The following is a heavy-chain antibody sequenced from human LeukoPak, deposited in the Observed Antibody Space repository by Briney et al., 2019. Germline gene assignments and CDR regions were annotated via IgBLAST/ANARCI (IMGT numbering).Heavy chain of an antibody. CDR2: INPNSGGT. CDR1: GYTFTGYY. V-gene: IGHV1-2*06. CDR3: ASTYCSSTSCYTFLALN. J-gene: IGHJ4*02. Sequence: ASVNVSCKASGYTFTGYYMHWVRQAPGQGLEWMGRINPNSGGTNYAQKFQGRVTMTRDTSISTAYMELSRLRSDDTAVYYCASTYCSSTSCYTFLALNWGQGTLVTVSS. D-gene: IGHD2-2*02.